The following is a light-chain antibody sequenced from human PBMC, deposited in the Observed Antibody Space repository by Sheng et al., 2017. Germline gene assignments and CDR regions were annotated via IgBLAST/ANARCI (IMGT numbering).Light chain of an antibody. CDR2: NVF. J-gene: IGLJ6*01. CDR3: SSFTTINTLV. V-gene: IGLV2-14*03. CDR1: SSDVGAFDF. Sequence: QSALTQPASVSGSPGQSITISCIGTSSDVGAFDFVSWHQQFSGKAPKVLIYNVFSRPSGVSSRFSGSKSGNTASLTISGLQAEDEADYYCSSFTTINTLVFGSGTTVTV.